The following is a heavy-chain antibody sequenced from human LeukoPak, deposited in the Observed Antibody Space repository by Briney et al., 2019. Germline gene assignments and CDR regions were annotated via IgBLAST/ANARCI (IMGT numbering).Heavy chain of an antibody. D-gene: IGHD2-8*01. J-gene: IGHJ5*02. CDR2: ISAYNGNT. CDR1: GYTFTSYG. Sequence: ASVKVSCKASGYTFTSYGIRWVRQAPGQGLGWMGWISAYNGNTNYAQKFQGRVTMTTDTSTSTAYMELRSLRSDDTAVYYCAREGWVCYDWSPWGQGTLVTVSS. V-gene: IGHV1-18*01. CDR3: AREGWVCYDWSP.